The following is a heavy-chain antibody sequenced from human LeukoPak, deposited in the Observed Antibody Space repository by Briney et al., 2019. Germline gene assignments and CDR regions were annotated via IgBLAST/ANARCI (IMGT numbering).Heavy chain of an antibody. CDR2: ISYDGSNK. CDR1: GFTFSSYG. CDR3: ARLSSTSCCNWFDP. J-gene: IGHJ5*02. Sequence: GGSLRLSCAASGFTFSSYGMHWVRLAPGKGLEWVAVISYDGSNKYYADSVKGRFTISRDNSKNTLYLQMNSLRAEDTAVYYCARLSSTSCCNWFDPWGQGTLVTVSS. D-gene: IGHD2-2*01. V-gene: IGHV3-30*03.